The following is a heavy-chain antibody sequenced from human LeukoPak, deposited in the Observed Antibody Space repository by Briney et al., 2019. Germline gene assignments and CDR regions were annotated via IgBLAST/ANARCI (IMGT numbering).Heavy chain of an antibody. CDR2: TNSGGTNT. CDR1: GFPFSDFS. V-gene: IGHV3-23*01. J-gene: IGHJ4*02. CDR3: AKQSYARSLGE. D-gene: IGHD2-8*01. Sequence: GGSLRLSCATSGFPFSDFSMTWVRQAPGKGLEWISTTNSGGTNTYYAESVKGRFTISRDNSKNALYLQMSSLRVEDTAIYYCAKQSYARSLGEGGPGTLVTVPS.